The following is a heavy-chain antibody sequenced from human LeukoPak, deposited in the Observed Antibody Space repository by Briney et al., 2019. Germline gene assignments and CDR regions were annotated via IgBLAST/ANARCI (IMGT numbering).Heavy chain of an antibody. CDR3: ASSTYYYDSRPYYGMDV. J-gene: IGHJ6*02. V-gene: IGHV1-69*13. D-gene: IGHD3-22*01. Sequence: GASVKVSCKASGGSFTSYAISWVRQAPGQGLEGVGGIIPIFGTANYAQKFQGRVTITADESTSTAYMELSSLRSEDTAVYYCASSTYYYDSRPYYGMDVWGQGTTVTVSS. CDR2: IIPIFGTA. CDR1: GGSFTSYA.